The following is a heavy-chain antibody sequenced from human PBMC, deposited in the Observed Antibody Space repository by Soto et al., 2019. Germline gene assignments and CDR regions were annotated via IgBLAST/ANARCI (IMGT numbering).Heavy chain of an antibody. Sequence: SVKVSCKASGGTFSSYAISWVRQAPGQGLEWMGGIIPIFGTANYAQKFQGRVTITADESTSTAYMELSSLRSEDTAVYYCARAHYYDSSGYYYYFDYWGQGTLVTVSS. CDR2: IIPIFGTA. J-gene: IGHJ4*02. CDR1: GGTFSSYA. D-gene: IGHD3-22*01. V-gene: IGHV1-69*13. CDR3: ARAHYYDSSGYYYYFDY.